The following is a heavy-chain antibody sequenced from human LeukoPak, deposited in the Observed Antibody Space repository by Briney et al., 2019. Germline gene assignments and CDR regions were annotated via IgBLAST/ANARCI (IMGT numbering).Heavy chain of an antibody. D-gene: IGHD2-2*01. J-gene: IGHJ3*02. Sequence: GGSLRLSCAASGFTFSSYSMHWVRQAPGKGLEWVSSISSSSSYIYYADSVKGRLTISRDNAKNSLYLQMNSLRAEDTAVYYCARGGYCSSTSAPGCAFDIWGQGTMVTVSS. V-gene: IGHV3-21*01. CDR1: GFTFSSYS. CDR3: ARGGYCSSTSAPGCAFDI. CDR2: ISSSSSYI.